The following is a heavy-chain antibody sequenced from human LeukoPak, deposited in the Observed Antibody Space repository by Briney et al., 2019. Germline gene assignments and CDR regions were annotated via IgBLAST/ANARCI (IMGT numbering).Heavy chain of an antibody. Sequence: SETLSLTCTVSGGSISSSSYYWGWIRQPPGKGLEWIGSIYYSGSTYYNPSLKSRVTISVDTSKNQFSLKLSSVTAADTAVYYCARLTRGPSRLGGRGVVSGAFDIWGQGTMVTVSS. V-gene: IGHV4-39*01. J-gene: IGHJ3*02. D-gene: IGHD5/OR15-5a*01. CDR1: GGSISSSSYY. CDR3: ARLTRGPSRLGGRGVVSGAFDI. CDR2: IYYSGST.